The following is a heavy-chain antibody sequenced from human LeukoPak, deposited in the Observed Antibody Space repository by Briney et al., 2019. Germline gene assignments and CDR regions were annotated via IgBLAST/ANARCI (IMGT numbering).Heavy chain of an antibody. V-gene: IGHV4-59*01. CDR1: GGSISSYN. D-gene: IGHD6-19*01. Sequence: KPSETLSLTCTASGGSISSYNWSWIRQPPGKGLEWIGYVYFTGSTNYDPSVKSRVTISGDTSKNQFSLKLSCMTAADTAVYYCARGTSAWYLAWFDPWGQGTLVTVSS. J-gene: IGHJ5*02. CDR2: VYFTGST. CDR3: ARGTSAWYLAWFDP.